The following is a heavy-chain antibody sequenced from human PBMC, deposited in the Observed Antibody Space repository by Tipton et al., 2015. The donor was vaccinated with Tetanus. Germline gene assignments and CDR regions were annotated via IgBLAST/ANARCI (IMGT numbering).Heavy chain of an antibody. CDR2: IYYSGSS. CDR3: ARTRRLTDLPNSGSYFDS. Sequence: TLSLTCNVSGASISSGAYYWTWIRQHPGKGLEWIGYIYYSGSSYYNPSLKSRITLSVATSKKQFSLRLTSVSAADTAVYYRARTRRLTDLPNSGSYFDSWGQGIVVTVSS. CDR1: GASISSGAYY. V-gene: IGHV4-31*03. J-gene: IGHJ4*02. D-gene: IGHD1-26*01.